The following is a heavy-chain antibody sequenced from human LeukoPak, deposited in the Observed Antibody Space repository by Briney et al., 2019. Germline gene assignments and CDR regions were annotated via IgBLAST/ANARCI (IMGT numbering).Heavy chain of an antibody. CDR2: IKQDGSEK. V-gene: IGHV3-7*03. CDR3: AKAGYSSSWYRNFDY. D-gene: IGHD6-13*01. CDR1: GFTFSNYC. Sequence: GGSLRLSCAASGFTFSNYCMTWVRQAPGTGLEWVANIKQDGSEKYYVDSVKGRFTISRDNSKNTLYLQMNSLRAEDTAVYYCAKAGYSSSWYRNFDYWGQGTLVTVSS. J-gene: IGHJ4*02.